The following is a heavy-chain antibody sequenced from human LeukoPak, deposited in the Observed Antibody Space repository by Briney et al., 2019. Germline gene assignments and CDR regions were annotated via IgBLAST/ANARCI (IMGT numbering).Heavy chain of an antibody. CDR3: ARALRGSSS. CDR1: GFTFSSYA. CDR2: ISGSGGST. J-gene: IGHJ5*02. Sequence: GGSLRLSCAASGFTFSSYAMSWVRQAPGKGLEWVSAISGSGGSTYYSDSLKGRCTTPRDNSKNTLYLQMNSLTADATAVYYLARALRGSSSWGQRTLVTVSS. V-gene: IGHV3-23*01. D-gene: IGHD1-26*01.